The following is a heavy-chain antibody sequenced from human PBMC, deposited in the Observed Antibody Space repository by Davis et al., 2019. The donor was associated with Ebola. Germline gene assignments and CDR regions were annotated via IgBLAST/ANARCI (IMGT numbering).Heavy chain of an antibody. CDR2: IKQDGSEK. D-gene: IGHD1-1*01. CDR1: GFTFSSYW. CDR3: ARGEYNYYYYGMDV. V-gene: IGHV3-7*01. Sequence: PGGSLRLSCAASGFTFSSYWMSWVRQAPGKGLEWVANIKQDGSEKYYVDSVKGRFTISRDNAKNSLYLQMNSLRAEDTAVYYCARGEYNYYYYGMDVWGQGTTVTVSS. J-gene: IGHJ6*02.